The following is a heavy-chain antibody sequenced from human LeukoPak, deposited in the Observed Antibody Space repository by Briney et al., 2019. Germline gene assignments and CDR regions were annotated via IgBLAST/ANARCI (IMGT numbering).Heavy chain of an antibody. J-gene: IGHJ4*02. V-gene: IGHV3-7*01. D-gene: IGHD6-6*01. CDR3: ASSYLYLAARPDYFDY. CDR1: GFTFSTYW. Sequence: GGSLTLSCAASGFTFSTYWMSWVRQAPGKGLEWVANIKQDGSEKYYVDSVKGRFTISRDNAKNSLYLQMNSLRAEDTAVYYCASSYLYLAARPDYFDYWGQGTLVTVSS. CDR2: IKQDGSEK.